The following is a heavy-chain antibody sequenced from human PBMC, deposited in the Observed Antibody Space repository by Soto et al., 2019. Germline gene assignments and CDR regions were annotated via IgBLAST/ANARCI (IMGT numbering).Heavy chain of an antibody. V-gene: IGHV5-10-1*01. CDR2: IDPSDSYT. J-gene: IGHJ6*02. D-gene: IGHD5-18*01. CDR1: GYRFTSYW. Sequence: GESLKISCQGSGYRFTSYWISWVRQMPGKGLEWMGRIDPSDSYTNYSPSFQGHVTISADKSISTAYLQWSSLKASDTAMYYCARTSMQSRGYSYGHRGMDVWGQGTTVTVSS. CDR3: ARTSMQSRGYSYGHRGMDV.